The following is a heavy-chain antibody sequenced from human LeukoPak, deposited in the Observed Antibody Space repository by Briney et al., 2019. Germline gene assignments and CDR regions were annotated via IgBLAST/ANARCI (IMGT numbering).Heavy chain of an antibody. J-gene: IGHJ6*03. CDR1: GFTFSSYW. Sequence: GGSLRLSCAASGFTFSSYWMHWVRQAPGKGLEWVSYISSSGSIIYYADSVKGRFTISRDNAKNSLYLQMNSLRAEDTAVYYCARDFFSYGSGYYYMDVWGKGTTVTISS. V-gene: IGHV3-48*04. CDR2: ISSSGSII. CDR3: ARDFFSYGSGYYYMDV. D-gene: IGHD3-10*01.